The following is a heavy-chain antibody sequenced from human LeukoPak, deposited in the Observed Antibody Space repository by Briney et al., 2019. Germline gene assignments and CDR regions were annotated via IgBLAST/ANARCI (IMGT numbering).Heavy chain of an antibody. D-gene: IGHD2-15*01. CDR3: ASGPLYCSGGSCYPDAWFDP. CDR2: IYYSGST. Sequence: SETLSLTCTVSGGSISSYYWSWIRQPPGKGLEWIGYIYYSGSTNYNPSLKSRLTISVDTSKNQFSLKLSSVTAADTAVYYCASGPLYCSGGSCYPDAWFDPWGQGTLVTVSS. CDR1: GGSISSYY. J-gene: IGHJ5*02. V-gene: IGHV4-59*01.